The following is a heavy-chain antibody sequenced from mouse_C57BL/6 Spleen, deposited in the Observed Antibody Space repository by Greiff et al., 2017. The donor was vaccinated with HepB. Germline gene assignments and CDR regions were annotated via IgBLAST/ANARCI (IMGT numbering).Heavy chain of an antibody. CDR2: IYPGDGDT. D-gene: IGHD5-1-1*01. V-gene: IGHV1-82*01. Sequence: VKLMESGPELVKPGASVKISCKASGYAFSSSWMNWVKQRPGKGLEWIGRIYPGDGDTNYNGKFKGKATLTAEKSSSTAYMQLSSLTSEDSAVYFCARRYPYAMDYWGQGTSVTVSS. CDR1: GYAFSSSW. J-gene: IGHJ4*01. CDR3: ARRYPYAMDY.